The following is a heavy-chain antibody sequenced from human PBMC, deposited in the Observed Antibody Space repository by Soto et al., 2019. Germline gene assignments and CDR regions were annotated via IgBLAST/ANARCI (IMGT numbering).Heavy chain of an antibody. J-gene: IGHJ5*02. CDR2: ICHSGRT. V-gene: IGHV4-38-2*01. CDR1: RYSISSGYY. Sequence: SETLSLTCAVSRYSISSGYYWRWIRQAPGKGLEWIVSICHSGRTYYNPSLKSRVTISVDTSKNQCSLKLSSVTAADTAVYYCAIAAAGIGNWFDPWGQGTLVTVSS. CDR3: AIAAAGIGNWFDP. D-gene: IGHD6-13*01.